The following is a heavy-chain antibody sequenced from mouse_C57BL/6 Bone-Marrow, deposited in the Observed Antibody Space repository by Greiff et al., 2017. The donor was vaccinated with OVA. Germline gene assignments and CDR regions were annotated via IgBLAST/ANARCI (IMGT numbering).Heavy chain of an antibody. CDR2: IYPGSGST. D-gene: IGHD1-1*01. J-gene: IGHJ4*01. Sequence: QVQLKQPGAELVKPGASVKMSCKASGYTFTSYWITWVKQRPGQGLEWIGDIYPGSGSTNYNEKFKSKATLTVDTSSSTAYMQLSSLTSEDSAVYYCARGYGSSRKDYAMDYWGQGTSVTVSS. CDR1: GYTFTSYW. V-gene: IGHV1-55*01. CDR3: ARGYGSSRKDYAMDY.